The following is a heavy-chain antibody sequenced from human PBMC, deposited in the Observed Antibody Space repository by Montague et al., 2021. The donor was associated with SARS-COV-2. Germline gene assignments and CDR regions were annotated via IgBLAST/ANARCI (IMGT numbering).Heavy chain of an antibody. D-gene: IGHD4/OR15-4a*01. CDR2: THHSGST. CDR3: ARGGYGGWTGYYFDY. CDR1: GGSTSSSNW. V-gene: IGHV4-4*02. Sequence: SETLSLTCAVSGGSTSSSNWWSWVRQPPGKGLEWIGETHHSGSTNYNPSLKSRVTMSVDRSKNHFSLRLSSVTAADTAMYYCARGGYGGWTGYYFDYWGQGTLVTVSS. J-gene: IGHJ4*02.